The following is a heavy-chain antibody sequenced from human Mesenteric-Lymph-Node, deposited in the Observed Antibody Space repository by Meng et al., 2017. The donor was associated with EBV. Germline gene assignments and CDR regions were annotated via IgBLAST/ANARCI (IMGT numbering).Heavy chain of an antibody. CDR3: ARVKPSIWFGELFYYFDY. J-gene: IGHJ4*02. CDR1: GGSFSGFY. D-gene: IGHD3-10*01. V-gene: IGHV4-34*01. Sequence: QVQLQHGGAGLLKPSDPLSLPCVVYGGSFSGFYWSWVRQAPGKGLEWIGEMNNGGTSNYNPSLESRVTISVDPSKNQFSLNLRSVTAADTAVYYCARVKPSIWFGELFYYFDYWGPGILVTVSS. CDR2: MNNGGTS.